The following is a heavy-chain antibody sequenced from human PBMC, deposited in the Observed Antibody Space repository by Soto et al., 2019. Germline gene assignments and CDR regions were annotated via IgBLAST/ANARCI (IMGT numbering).Heavy chain of an antibody. CDR2: ISYDGSNK. Sequence: GGSLRLSCAASGFTFSSYAMHWVRQAPGKGLEWVAVISYDGSNKYYADSVKGRFTISRDNSKNTLYLQMNSLRAEDTAVYYCARSENEEDTAMALYYYYGMDVWGQGTTVTVSS. J-gene: IGHJ6*02. CDR3: ARSENEEDTAMALYYYYGMDV. D-gene: IGHD5-18*01. CDR1: GFTFSSYA. V-gene: IGHV3-30-3*01.